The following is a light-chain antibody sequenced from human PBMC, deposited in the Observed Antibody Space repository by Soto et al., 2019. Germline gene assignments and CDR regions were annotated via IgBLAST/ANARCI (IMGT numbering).Light chain of an antibody. CDR2: DAS. V-gene: IGKV1-5*01. J-gene: IGKJ1*01. CDR3: QQYNSYST. CDR1: QSISSW. Sequence: DIQMTQSPSTLSASVGDRVTITCRASQSISSWLAWYQQKPGKAPKLLIFDASSLESGVPSRFSGSRSGTDFTPTISSLQPDDFATYYCQQYNSYSTFGQGTKVEIK.